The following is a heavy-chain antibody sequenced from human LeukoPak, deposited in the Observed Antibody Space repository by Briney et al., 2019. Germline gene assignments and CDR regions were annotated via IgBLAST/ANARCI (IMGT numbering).Heavy chain of an antibody. V-gene: IGHV3-66*01. Sequence: GGSLRLSCAASGFTVSDNYMNWVRQAPGKGLEWVSIIYGGGATYYAESLKGRFTISRDSSKNTLYLQMSSLRAEDTAVYYCARVRWISGIYGDFDSWGRGTLVTVSS. D-gene: IGHD1-26*01. CDR3: ARVRWISGIYGDFDS. CDR1: GFTVSDNY. J-gene: IGHJ4*02. CDR2: IYGGGAT.